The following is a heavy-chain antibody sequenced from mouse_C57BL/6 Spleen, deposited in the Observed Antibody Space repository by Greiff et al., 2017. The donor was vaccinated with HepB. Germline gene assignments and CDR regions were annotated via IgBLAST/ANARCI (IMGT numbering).Heavy chain of an antibody. CDR1: GYTFTSYD. CDR2: IYPRDGST. J-gene: IGHJ1*03. Sequence: QVQLQQSGPELVKPGASVKLSCKASGYTFTSYDINWVKQRPGQGLEWIGWIYPRDGSTKYNEKFKGKATLTVDTSSSTAYMELHSLTSEDSAVYFCARPITTVVATDWYFDVWGTGTTVTVS. D-gene: IGHD1-1*01. V-gene: IGHV1-85*01. CDR3: ARPITTVVATDWYFDV.